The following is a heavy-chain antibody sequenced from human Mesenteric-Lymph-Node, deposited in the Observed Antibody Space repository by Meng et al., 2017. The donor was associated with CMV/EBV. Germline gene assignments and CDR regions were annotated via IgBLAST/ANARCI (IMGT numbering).Heavy chain of an antibody. D-gene: IGHD3-16*01. CDR3: ALAEVGGIDY. CDR1: GGTFSSYP. Sequence: SVKVSCKASGGTFSSYPISWVRQAPGQGLEWMGRIIPILGIANYAQKFQGRVTITADKSTSTAYMELSSLRSENTAVYYCALAEVGGIDYWGQGTRVTVSS. CDR2: IIPILGIA. V-gene: IGHV1-69*02. J-gene: IGHJ4*02.